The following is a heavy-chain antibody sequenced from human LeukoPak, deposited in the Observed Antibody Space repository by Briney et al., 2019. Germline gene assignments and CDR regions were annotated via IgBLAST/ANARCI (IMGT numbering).Heavy chain of an antibody. Sequence: GGSLRLSCAASGXTFDDYAVHWVRQAPGKGLEWVSLISGDGGSTYYADSVKGRFTISRDNSKNSLYLQMNSLRTEDTALYYCAKAIEQWLTSYYFDYWGQGTLVTVSS. V-gene: IGHV3-43*02. CDR2: ISGDGGST. CDR1: GXTFDDYA. J-gene: IGHJ4*02. D-gene: IGHD6-19*01. CDR3: AKAIEQWLTSYYFDY.